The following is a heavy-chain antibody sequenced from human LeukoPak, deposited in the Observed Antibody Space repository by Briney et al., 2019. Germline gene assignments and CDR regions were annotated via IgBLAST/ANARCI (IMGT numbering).Heavy chain of an antibody. J-gene: IGHJ3*02. Sequence: SETLSLTCTVSGGSISSYYWSWIRQPPGKGLEWIGYIYYSGSTNYNPSLKSRVTISVDTSKNQFSLKLSSVTAADTAVYYCARVPLPPAFDIWGQGTMVTVSS. CDR1: GGSISSYY. CDR3: ARVPLPPAFDI. V-gene: IGHV4-59*01. D-gene: IGHD3-10*01. CDR2: IYYSGST.